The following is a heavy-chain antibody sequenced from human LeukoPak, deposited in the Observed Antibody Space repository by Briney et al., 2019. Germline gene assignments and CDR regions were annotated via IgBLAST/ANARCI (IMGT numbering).Heavy chain of an antibody. Sequence: PGGSLRLSCAASGFTFNSYGMHWVRQAPGKGLKWVAVIWYDGSNKYYADSVKGRFTISRDNSKNTLYLQMNSLRAEDTAVYYCARDSSLYGSGSYYGVGGWGQGTMVTVSS. CDR2: IWYDGSNK. D-gene: IGHD3-10*01. J-gene: IGHJ3*01. CDR1: GFTFNSYG. V-gene: IGHV3-33*08. CDR3: ARDSSLYGSGSYYGVGG.